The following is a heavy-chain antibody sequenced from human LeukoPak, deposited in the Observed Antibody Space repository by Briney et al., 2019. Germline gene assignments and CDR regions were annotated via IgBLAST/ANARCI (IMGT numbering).Heavy chain of an antibody. V-gene: IGHV3-48*02. CDR1: GFTFSSYS. Sequence: GGSLRLTCAASGFTFSSYSINWVRQAPGKGLEWVSYLSGSSSITYYADSVKGRFTISRDNAKNSLYLQMNGLRDEDTAVYYCARVLMYCTITKCPLYYMDVWGTGTTVTVSS. CDR2: LSGSSSIT. D-gene: IGHD2-8*01. CDR3: ARVLMYCTITKCPLYYMDV. J-gene: IGHJ6*03.